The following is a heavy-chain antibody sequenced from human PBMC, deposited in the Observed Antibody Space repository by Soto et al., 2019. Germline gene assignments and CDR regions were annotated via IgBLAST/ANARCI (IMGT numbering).Heavy chain of an antibody. J-gene: IGHJ4*02. CDR3: AKKPTGSQDY. D-gene: IGHD2-8*02. Sequence: LRLSCAASGFTFSSYGMHWVRQAPGKGLEWVSVISGTSGTTHYADSVKGRFTISRDNSKNTLYLQMNSLRVEDTALYFCAKKPTGSQDYWGQGTPVTVSS. CDR1: GFTFSSYG. CDR2: ISGTSGTT. V-gene: IGHV3-23*01.